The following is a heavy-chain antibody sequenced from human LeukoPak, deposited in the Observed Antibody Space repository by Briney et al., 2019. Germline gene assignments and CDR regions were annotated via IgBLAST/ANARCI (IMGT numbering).Heavy chain of an antibody. CDR2: INSDGSAT. V-gene: IGHV3-74*01. Sequence: HPGGSLRLSCAASGFSFSTHWMHWVRQAPGKGLVYVAQINSDGSATAYADSVKGRFTISRDNAKNTLYLEMSSLRAEDTAVYYCGILTVVARDHWGQGTLVTVSS. CDR3: GILTVVARDH. D-gene: IGHD3-22*01. CDR1: GFSFSTHW. J-gene: IGHJ4*02.